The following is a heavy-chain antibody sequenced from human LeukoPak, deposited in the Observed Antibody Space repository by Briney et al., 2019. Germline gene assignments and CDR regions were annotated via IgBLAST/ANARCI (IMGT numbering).Heavy chain of an antibody. Sequence: SETLSLTCAVSGGSISGYYWSWIRQPPGKGLEWTGEINHSGSTNYNPSLKSRVTISVDTSKNQFSLKLSSVTAADTAVYYCASSDSSGQTQIWGQGTMVTVSS. CDR1: GGSISGYY. D-gene: IGHD3-22*01. CDR2: INHSGST. V-gene: IGHV4-34*01. CDR3: ASSDSSGQTQI. J-gene: IGHJ3*02.